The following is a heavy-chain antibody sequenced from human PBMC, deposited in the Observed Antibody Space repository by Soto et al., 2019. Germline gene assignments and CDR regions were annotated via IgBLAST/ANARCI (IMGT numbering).Heavy chain of an antibody. V-gene: IGHV1-69*04. CDR2: IIPILGIA. CDR1: GGTFSSYP. Sequence: QVQLVQSGAEVKKPGSSVKVSCKASGGTFSSYPISWVRQAPGQGLEWMGRIIPILGIANYAQKFQGRVTITADKSTSTAYMELSSLRSEDTAVYYCARDKVVPAANYYYYMDVWGKGTTVTVSS. D-gene: IGHD2-2*01. J-gene: IGHJ6*03. CDR3: ARDKVVPAANYYYYMDV.